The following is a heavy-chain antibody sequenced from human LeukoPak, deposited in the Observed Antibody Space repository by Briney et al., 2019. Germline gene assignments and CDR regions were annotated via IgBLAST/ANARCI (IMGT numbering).Heavy chain of an antibody. V-gene: IGHV3-23*01. CDR2: ISGSGGST. J-gene: IGHJ6*03. Sequence: HPGGSLRLSCADSGFTFSSNTMSWVRQAPGKGLEWVSAISGSGGSTYYADSVKGRFTISRDNSKNTLYLQMNSLRAEDTAVYYCAKGGKTTVSLWPYYYYMDVWGKGTTVTVSS. D-gene: IGHD4-17*01. CDR3: AKGGKTTVSLWPYYYYMDV. CDR1: GFTFSSNT.